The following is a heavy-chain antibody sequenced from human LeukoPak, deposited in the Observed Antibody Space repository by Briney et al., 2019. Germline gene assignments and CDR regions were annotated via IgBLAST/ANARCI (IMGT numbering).Heavy chain of an antibody. CDR3: AKHRQWLVYYYYYMDV. CDR1: GFTVSGCG. D-gene: IGHD6-19*01. V-gene: IGHV3-23*01. Sequence: GGLLRLCCSASGFTVSGCGIRWVPQASRKRLEWVSAISGSGGSTYYADSVKGRFTISRDNSKNTLYLQMNSLRAEDTAVYYCAKHRQWLVYYYYYMDVWGKGTTVTVSS. J-gene: IGHJ6*03. CDR2: ISGSGGST.